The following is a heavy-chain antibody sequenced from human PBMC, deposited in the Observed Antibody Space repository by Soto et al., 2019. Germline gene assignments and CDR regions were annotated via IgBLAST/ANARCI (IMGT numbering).Heavy chain of an antibody. CDR3: TRVSGSYYYGMDV. CDR1: GVSIDSSYW. J-gene: IGHJ6*02. Sequence: PSETLSLTCDVSGVSIDSSYWWAWVRQPPGKGLEGIGEIYHSGSTNYNPSLKSRVTISVDKSKNQFSLKLSSVTAADTAVYYCTRVSGSYYYGMDVWGQGTTVTVSS. V-gene: IGHV4-4*02. CDR2: IYHSGST.